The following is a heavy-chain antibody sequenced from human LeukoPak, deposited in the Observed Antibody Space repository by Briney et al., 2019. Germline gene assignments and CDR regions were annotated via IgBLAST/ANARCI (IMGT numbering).Heavy chain of an antibody. CDR3: ARIRRGWSQNWDY. D-gene: IGHD6-19*01. V-gene: IGHV3-7*01. CDR2: IKQDGSEK. CDR1: GFTFSSYW. J-gene: IGHJ4*02. Sequence: GGSLRLSCAASGFTFSSYWMSWVRQAPGKGLEWVANIKQDGSEKYYVDSVKGRFTISRDNAKNSLHLQMNSLRAEDTAVYYCARIRRGWSQNWDYWGQGTLVTVSS.